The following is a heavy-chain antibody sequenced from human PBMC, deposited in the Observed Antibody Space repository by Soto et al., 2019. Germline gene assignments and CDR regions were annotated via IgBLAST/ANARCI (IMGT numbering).Heavy chain of an antibody. CDR2: ISYDGSNK. CDR1: GFTFSSYG. Sequence: GGSLRLSCAASGFTFSSYGMHWVRQAPGKGLEWVAVISYDGSNKYYADSVKGRFTISRDNSKNTLYLQMNSLRAEDTAVYYCAKARDSSGYYSHYFDYWGQGTLVTVSS. J-gene: IGHJ4*02. CDR3: AKARDSSGYYSHYFDY. D-gene: IGHD3-22*01. V-gene: IGHV3-30*18.